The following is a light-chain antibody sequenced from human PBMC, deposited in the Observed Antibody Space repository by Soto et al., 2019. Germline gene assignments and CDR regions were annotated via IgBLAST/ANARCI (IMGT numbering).Light chain of an antibody. Sequence: QSALTQPASVSGSPGQSITISCTGTSSDVGGYNFVSWYQHHPGKAPKLMIYDANNRPSGVSNRFSGSKSGNTASLTISGLQTEDEADYYCSSYTSSSTYVFGTGTKVTVL. J-gene: IGLJ1*01. CDR1: SSDVGGYNF. V-gene: IGLV2-14*03. CDR2: DAN. CDR3: SSYTSSSTYV.